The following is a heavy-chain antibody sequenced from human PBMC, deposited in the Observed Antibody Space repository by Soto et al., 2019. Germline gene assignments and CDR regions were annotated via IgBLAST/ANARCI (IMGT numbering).Heavy chain of an antibody. J-gene: IGHJ4*02. CDR2: IKSKTDGGTT. CDR1: GFTFSNAW. D-gene: IGHD2-2*01. Sequence: GGSLRLSCAASGFTFSNAWMSWVRQAPGKGLEWVGRIKSKTDGGTTDYAAPVKGRFTISRDDSKNTLYLQMNSLKTEDTAVYYCTTGRRRLQYCSSTSCPPRAAAGTIDYWGQGTLVTVSS. CDR3: TTGRRRLQYCSSTSCPPRAAAGTIDY. V-gene: IGHV3-15*01.